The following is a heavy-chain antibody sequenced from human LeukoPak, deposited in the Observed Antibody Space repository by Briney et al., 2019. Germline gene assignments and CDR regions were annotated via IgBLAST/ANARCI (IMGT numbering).Heavy chain of an antibody. Sequence: GGSLRLSCAASGFTFSSYEMNWVRQAPGKGLEWVANIKQDGSEKYYVDSVKGRFTISRDNAKNSLYLQMNSLRAEDTAVYYCAREGNYYDSSGYYGYWGQGTLVTVSS. V-gene: IGHV3-7*01. CDR1: GFTFSSYE. D-gene: IGHD3-22*01. CDR3: AREGNYYDSSGYYGY. CDR2: IKQDGSEK. J-gene: IGHJ4*02.